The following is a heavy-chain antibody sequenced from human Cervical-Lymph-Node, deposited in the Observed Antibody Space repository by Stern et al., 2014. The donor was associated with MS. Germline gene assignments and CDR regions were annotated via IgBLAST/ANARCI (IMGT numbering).Heavy chain of an antibody. D-gene: IGHD3-10*01. CDR3: ARGEYDGGNGFFHYALDI. Sequence: DQLVESGAEVKKPGSSVNVSCRASGGTFNTHAISWVRQAPGQGLEWLGGMIPMVRTGRYAQKLQGRVAITAYASTNTAYMELTNLRSEDTAVYFCARGEYDGGNGFFHYALDIWGQGTTVTVSS. V-gene: IGHV1-69*01. CDR2: MIPMVRTG. J-gene: IGHJ6*02. CDR1: GGTFNTHA.